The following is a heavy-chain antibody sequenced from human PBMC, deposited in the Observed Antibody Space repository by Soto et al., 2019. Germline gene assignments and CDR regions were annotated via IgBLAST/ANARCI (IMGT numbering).Heavy chain of an antibody. Sequence: EVQLVESGGGLFQPGGSLRLSCAASGFTFSSYWMSWVRQAPGKGLEWVANIKGDGNEIYYVDSVKGRFTISIDNAKNSLYLQMNRLRAEDTAVYYCARLVSAAANDYWGQGALVTVSS. CDR1: GFTFSSYW. D-gene: IGHD1-26*01. CDR2: IKGDGNEI. CDR3: ARLVSAAANDY. J-gene: IGHJ4*02. V-gene: IGHV3-7*04.